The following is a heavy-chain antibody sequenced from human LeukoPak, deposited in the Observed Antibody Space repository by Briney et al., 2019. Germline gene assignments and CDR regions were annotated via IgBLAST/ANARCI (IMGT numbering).Heavy chain of an antibody. J-gene: IGHJ6*03. V-gene: IGHV4-61*02. D-gene: IGHD2-15*01. Sequence: PPETLSLTCTVSGASISSGSDYWSWIRQPAGKGLEWIGRIYTSGSTNYNPSLKSRVTISVGTSKNQFSLKLSSVTAADTAVYYCARSARYCSGGSCYPIYYYYYLDVWGKGTTVTVSS. CDR2: IYTSGST. CDR3: ARSARYCSGGSCYPIYYYYYLDV. CDR1: GASISSGSDY.